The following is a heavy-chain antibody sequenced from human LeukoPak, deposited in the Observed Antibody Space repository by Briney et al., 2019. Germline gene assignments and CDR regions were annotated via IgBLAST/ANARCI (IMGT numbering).Heavy chain of an antibody. V-gene: IGHV1-2*02. D-gene: IGHD6-19*01. J-gene: IGHJ4*02. Sequence: ASVKVSCKASGYTFTGHYMRWVRQAPGQGLEWMGWINPNSGGTKYAQNFQGRVTMTRDTSISTAYMELSRLTSDDTAVYYCARDSHSSGWYVPDYWGQGTLVTVSS. CDR2: INPNSGGT. CDR1: GYTFTGHY. CDR3: ARDSHSSGWYVPDY.